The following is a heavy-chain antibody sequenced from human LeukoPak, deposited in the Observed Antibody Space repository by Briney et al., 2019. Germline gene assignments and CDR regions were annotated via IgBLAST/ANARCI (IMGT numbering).Heavy chain of an antibody. CDR1: GGSISSYY. CDR3: ARVGRGSSSWYRD. J-gene: IGHJ4*02. D-gene: IGHD6-13*01. CDR2: INHSGST. V-gene: IGHV4-34*01. Sequence: SETLSLTCTVSGGSISSYYWSWIRQPPGKGLEWIGEINHSGSTNYNPSLKSRVTISVDTSKNQFSLKLSSVTAADAAVYYCARVGRGSSSWYRDWGQGTLVTVSS.